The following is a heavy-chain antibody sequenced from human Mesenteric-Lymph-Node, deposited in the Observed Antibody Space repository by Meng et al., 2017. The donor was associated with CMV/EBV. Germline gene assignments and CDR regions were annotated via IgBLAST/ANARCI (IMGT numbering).Heavy chain of an antibody. Sequence: GESLKISCAASGFSFSGYTMNWVRQAPGKGLEWVSSISPSSSDIYYSDSVKGRFTISRDNAKNSLFLQMNSLRAEDTAVYYCATEADCSSTSCYQVGTNWFDPWGQGTLVTVSS. CDR3: ATEADCSSTSCYQVGTNWFDP. CDR1: GFSFSGYT. CDR2: ISPSSSDI. D-gene: IGHD2-2*01. J-gene: IGHJ5*02. V-gene: IGHV3-21*01.